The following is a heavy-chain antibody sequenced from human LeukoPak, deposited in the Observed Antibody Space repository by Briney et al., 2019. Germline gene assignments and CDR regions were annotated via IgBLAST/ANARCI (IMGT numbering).Heavy chain of an antibody. CDR3: ARDRGGIVGDTNAFDI. J-gene: IGHJ3*02. CDR1: GGSISSGNYY. D-gene: IGHD1-26*01. V-gene: IGHV4-61*02. Sequence: SQTLSLTCTVSGGSISSGNYYWSWVRQPAGKGLQWIGRLQTSGSTNYNPSLGSRVTISVDTSENQFSLKLRSMTAADTAVYYCARDRGGIVGDTNAFDIWGQGTMVTVSS. CDR2: LQTSGST.